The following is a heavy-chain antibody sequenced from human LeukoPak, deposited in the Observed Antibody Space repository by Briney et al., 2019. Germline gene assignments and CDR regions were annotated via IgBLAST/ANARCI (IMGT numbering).Heavy chain of an antibody. Sequence: GGSLRLSCAASGFTFSSYWMSWVRQAPGKGLEWVANIKQDGSEKYYVDSVKGRFTISRDNAKNSLYLQMNSLRAEDTAVYYCARDSYIMYYCDSSGYYYFDYWGQGTLVTVSS. CDR3: ARDSYIMYYCDSSGYYYFDY. V-gene: IGHV3-7*01. CDR1: GFTFSSYW. D-gene: IGHD3-22*01. CDR2: IKQDGSEK. J-gene: IGHJ4*02.